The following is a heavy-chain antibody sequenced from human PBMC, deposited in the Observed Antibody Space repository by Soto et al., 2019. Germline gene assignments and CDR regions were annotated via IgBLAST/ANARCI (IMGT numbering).Heavy chain of an antibody. CDR2: IYHSGST. CDR3: ARERGQGYDSSGYPFDY. Sequence: SETLSLTCAVSGGSISSSNWWSWVRQPPGKGLEWIGEIYHSGSTNYNPSLKSRVTISVDKSKSQFSLKLSSVTAADTAVYYCARERGQGYDSSGYPFDYWGQGTLVTVSS. J-gene: IGHJ4*02. D-gene: IGHD3-22*01. CDR1: GGSISSSNW. V-gene: IGHV4-4*02.